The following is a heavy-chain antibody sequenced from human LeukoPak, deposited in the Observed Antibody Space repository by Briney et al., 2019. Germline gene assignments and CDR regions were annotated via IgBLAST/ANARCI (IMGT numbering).Heavy chain of an antibody. J-gene: IGHJ4*02. V-gene: IGHV3-11*01. D-gene: IGHD2-21*02. CDR1: GFTFSDYY. CDR3: AREGLRYFDY. CDR2: ISSSGSTI. Sequence: GGSLRLSCAASGFTFSDYYMNWIRQAPGKGLEWVSYISSSGSTIYYAASVKGRFTISRDNSKNTLYLQMNSLRAEDTAVYYCAREGLRYFDYWGQGTLVTVSS.